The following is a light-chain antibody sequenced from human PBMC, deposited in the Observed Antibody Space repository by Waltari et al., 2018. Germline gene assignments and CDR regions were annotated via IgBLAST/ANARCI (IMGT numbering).Light chain of an antibody. CDR2: AAS. CDR3: QQSYSTLQLT. Sequence: DIQMTQSPSSLSASVGDRVTITCRASQSISSYLNWYQQKPGKAPKLLIYAASSLQSGVPSRFSGSGSGTDFILTISSLQPEDFATYYCQQSYSTLQLTFGGGTKVEIK. J-gene: IGKJ4*01. CDR1: QSISSY. V-gene: IGKV1-39*01.